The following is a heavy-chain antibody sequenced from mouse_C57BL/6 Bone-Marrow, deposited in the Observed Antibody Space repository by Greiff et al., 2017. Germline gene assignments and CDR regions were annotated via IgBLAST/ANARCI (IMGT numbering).Heavy chain of an antibody. Sequence: VQLQQSGPGLVQPSQSLSITCTVSGFSLTSYGVHCVRQSPGKGLEWLGVIWRGGSTDYNAAFMSRLSITKDNSKSQVFFKMNSLQADDTAIYYCAKGYYGYYAMDYWGQGTSVTVSS. CDR2: IWRGGST. D-gene: IGHD1-1*01. V-gene: IGHV2-5*01. CDR3: AKGYYGYYAMDY. J-gene: IGHJ4*01. CDR1: GFSLTSYG.